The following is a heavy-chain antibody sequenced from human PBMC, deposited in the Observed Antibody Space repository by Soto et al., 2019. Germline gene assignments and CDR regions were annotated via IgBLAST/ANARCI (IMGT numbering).Heavy chain of an antibody. CDR2: ISSSSSTI. J-gene: IGHJ4*02. Sequence: EVQLVESGGGLVQPGGSLRLSCAASGFTFSSYSMNWVRQAPGKGLEWVSYISSSSSTIYYADSVKGRFTISRDYAKNSLYLQMNSLRDEDTAVYYSARDQRADIVVVVAATTSFDYWGQGTLVTVSS. CDR1: GFTFSSYS. D-gene: IGHD2-15*01. CDR3: ARDQRADIVVVVAATTSFDY. V-gene: IGHV3-48*02.